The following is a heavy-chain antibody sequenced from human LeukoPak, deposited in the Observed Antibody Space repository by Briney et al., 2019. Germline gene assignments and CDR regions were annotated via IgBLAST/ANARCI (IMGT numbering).Heavy chain of an antibody. D-gene: IGHD3-22*01. CDR1: GFTFSSYS. CDR2: ISSSSSTI. CDR3: ARVVHDSSGYYSYYFDY. Sequence: GGSLRLSCAASGFTFSSYSMNWVRQAPGKGLEWVSYISSSSSTIYYADSVKGRFTISRDNAKNSLYLQMNSLRAEDTAVYYCARVVHDSSGYYSYYFDYWGQGTLVTVSS. V-gene: IGHV3-48*01. J-gene: IGHJ4*02.